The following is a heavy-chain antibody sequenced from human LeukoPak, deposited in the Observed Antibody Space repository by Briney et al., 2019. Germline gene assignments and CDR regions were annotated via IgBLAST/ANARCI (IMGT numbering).Heavy chain of an antibody. J-gene: IGHJ4*02. CDR3: ARARRWLQLLDY. CDR1: GYTFTIYY. V-gene: IGHV1-46*01. CDR2: INPSGGST. D-gene: IGHD5-24*01. Sequence: GASVKVSCKASGYTFTIYYMHWVRQAPGQGLEWMGIINPSGGSTSYAQKFQGRVTITRDMSASTVYMELSSLRSEDTAVYYCARARRWLQLLDYWGQGTLVTVSS.